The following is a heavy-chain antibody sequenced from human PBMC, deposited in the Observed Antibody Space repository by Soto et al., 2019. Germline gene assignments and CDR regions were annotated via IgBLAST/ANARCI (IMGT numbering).Heavy chain of an antibody. CDR3: AKDAIMVSSSFNYFHF. V-gene: IGHV3-23*01. CDR1: GFIPSSYA. J-gene: IGHJ4*02. CDR2: ISGSGGAT. D-gene: IGHD6-13*01. Sequence: LRLSCVVSGFIPSSYAMSWVRQAPGKGLEWVSGISGSGGATSYADSVKGRFTISRDNSKNTLYLQMNSLSAEDTAIYYCAKDAIMVSSSFNYFHFCGPGASVTV.